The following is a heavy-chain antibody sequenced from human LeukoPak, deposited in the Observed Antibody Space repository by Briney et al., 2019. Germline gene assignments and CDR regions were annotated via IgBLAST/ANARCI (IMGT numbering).Heavy chain of an antibody. CDR1: GGTFSSYA. Sequence: SVMVSCKASGGTFSSYAISWVRQAPGQGLEWMGRIIPIFGIANYAQKFQGRVTITADKSTSTAYMELSSLRSEDTAVYYCAQGSLRFLNGMDVWGQGTTATVSS. CDR3: AQGSLRFLNGMDV. D-gene: IGHD3-3*01. J-gene: IGHJ6*02. V-gene: IGHV1-69*04. CDR2: IIPIFGIA.